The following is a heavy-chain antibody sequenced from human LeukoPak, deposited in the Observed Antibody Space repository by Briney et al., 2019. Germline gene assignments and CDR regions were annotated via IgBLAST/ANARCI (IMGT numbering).Heavy chain of an antibody. Sequence: GGSLRLSCAASGFTLSSYGMHWVRQAPGKGLEWVAFIRYDGSNKYYADSVKGRFTISRDNSKNTLYLQMNSLRAEDTAVYYCAKVNPSSSQYWGQGTLVTVSS. CDR3: AKVNPSSSQY. CDR1: GFTLSSYG. J-gene: IGHJ4*02. D-gene: IGHD6-6*01. CDR2: IRYDGSNK. V-gene: IGHV3-30*02.